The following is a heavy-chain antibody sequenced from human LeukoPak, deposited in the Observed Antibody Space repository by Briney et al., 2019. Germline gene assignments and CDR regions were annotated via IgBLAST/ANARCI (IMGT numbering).Heavy chain of an antibody. Sequence: GGSLRLSCTASGFTFGDYAMSWFRQAPGKGLEWVGFIRSKAYGGATEYAASVKGRFTISRDDSKSIAYLQMNSPKTEDTAVYCCTRSSGYFGYWGQGTLVTVSS. J-gene: IGHJ4*02. CDR1: GFTFGDYA. CDR3: TRSSGYFGY. V-gene: IGHV3-49*03. CDR2: IRSKAYGGAT. D-gene: IGHD3-22*01.